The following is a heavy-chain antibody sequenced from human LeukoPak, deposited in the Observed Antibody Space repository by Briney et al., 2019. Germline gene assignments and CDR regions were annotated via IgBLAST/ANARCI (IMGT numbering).Heavy chain of an antibody. J-gene: IGHJ4*02. CDR2: IKQDGSEK. D-gene: IGHD6-6*01. CDR3: ARMLSSSWSFDY. CDR1: GFTFNSYW. V-gene: IGHV3-7*01. Sequence: AGSLRLPCAASGFTFNSYWKSWVRQAPGKGLEWVANIKQDGSEKYHVDSVKGRFTISRDNAKNSLYLQMNSLRAEDTALESRARMLSSSWSFDYWGPATLVTVSS.